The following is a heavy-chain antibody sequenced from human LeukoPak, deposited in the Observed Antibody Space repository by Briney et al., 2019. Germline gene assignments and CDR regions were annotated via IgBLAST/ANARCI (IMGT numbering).Heavy chain of an antibody. CDR1: GGTFSSYA. D-gene: IGHD5-24*01. CDR2: IIPIFGTA. Sequence: ASVKFSCKASGGTFSSYAISWVRQAPGQGLEWMGGIIPIFGTANYAQKFQGRVTITTDESTSTAYMELSSLISEDTGVYYCASTDGDGPPGPDKAVYWGQGTLVTVSS. V-gene: IGHV1-69*05. J-gene: IGHJ4*02. CDR3: ASTDGDGPPGPDKAVY.